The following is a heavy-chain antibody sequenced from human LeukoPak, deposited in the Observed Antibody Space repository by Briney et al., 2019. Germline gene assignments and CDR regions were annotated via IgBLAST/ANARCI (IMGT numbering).Heavy chain of an antibody. V-gene: IGHV1-2*02. CDR1: GYTFTDYY. CDR2: INPNSGGT. Sequence: ASVKVSCKASGYTFTDYYMHWVRQAPGQGLEWMGWINPNSGGTNYAQKFQGRVTVTRDTSISTAFMDLSSLRSEDTAVYYCARATTDIVATFDYWGQGTLVTVSS. D-gene: IGHD5-12*01. J-gene: IGHJ4*02. CDR3: ARATTDIVATFDY.